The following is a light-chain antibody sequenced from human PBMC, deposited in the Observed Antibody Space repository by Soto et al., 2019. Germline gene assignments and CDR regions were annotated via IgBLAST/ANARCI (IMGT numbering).Light chain of an antibody. CDR2: DAS. CDR3: QQYENYWT. Sequence: DIQMTQSPSTLSATAGERVTITCRASQRISSWWAWYQHKPGKAPKLLIYDASNLDSGVPSRFRGSGSGTEFSLTISNLQPDDCATYYCQQYENYWTFGQGTRVEIK. CDR1: QRISSW. V-gene: IGKV1-5*01. J-gene: IGKJ1*01.